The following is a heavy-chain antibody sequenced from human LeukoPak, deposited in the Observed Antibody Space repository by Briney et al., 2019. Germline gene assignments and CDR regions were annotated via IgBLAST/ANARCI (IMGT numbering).Heavy chain of an antibody. CDR2: IIPIFGTA. CDR1: GGTFSSYA. CDR3: ARAYYDYFWRDPGFDY. Sequence: SVKVSCKASGGTFSSYAISWVRQAPGQGLEWMGGIIPIFGTANYAQKFQGRVTITADESTSTAYMELSSLRSEDTAVYYCARAYYDYFWRDPGFDYWGQGTLVTVSS. V-gene: IGHV1-69*13. D-gene: IGHD3-16*01. J-gene: IGHJ4*02.